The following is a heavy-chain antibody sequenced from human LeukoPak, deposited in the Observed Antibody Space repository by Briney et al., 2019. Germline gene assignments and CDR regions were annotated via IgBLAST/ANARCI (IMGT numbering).Heavy chain of an antibody. V-gene: IGHV4-59*12. Sequence: SETLSLTCSVSGGSISSLYWSWIRQPPGKGLEWIGYIYYTGSTNYNPSLKSRVTMFVGMSKNQFSLRLSSVTAADTAVYYCARDDSSGYYSHFDYWGQGTLVTASS. D-gene: IGHD3-22*01. CDR2: IYYTGST. CDR1: GGSISSLY. J-gene: IGHJ4*02. CDR3: ARDDSSGYYSHFDY.